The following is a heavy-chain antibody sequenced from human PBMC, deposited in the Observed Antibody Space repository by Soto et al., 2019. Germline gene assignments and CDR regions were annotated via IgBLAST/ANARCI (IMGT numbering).Heavy chain of an antibody. Sequence: ASVKVSCKASGYTFTSYDINWVLQATGQGLEWMGWMNPNSGNTGYAQKFQGRVTMTRNTSISTAYMELSSLRSEDTAVYYCARVYYDILTGYSNPFDYWGQGTLVTVSS. J-gene: IGHJ4*02. CDR2: MNPNSGNT. CDR3: ARVYYDILTGYSNPFDY. CDR1: GYTFTSYD. D-gene: IGHD3-9*01. V-gene: IGHV1-8*01.